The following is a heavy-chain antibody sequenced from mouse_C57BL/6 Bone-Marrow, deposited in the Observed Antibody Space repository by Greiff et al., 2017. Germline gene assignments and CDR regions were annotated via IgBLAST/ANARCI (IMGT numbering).Heavy chain of an antibody. D-gene: IGHD2-1*01. J-gene: IGHJ2*01. CDR1: GFNIKDYY. CDR2: IDPEDGDT. V-gene: IGHV14-1*01. CDR3: TTFEVRYGNLRDY. Sequence: VQLQQSGAELVRPGASVKLSCTASGFNIKDYYMHWVKQRPEQGLEWIGRIDPEDGDTEYAPKFQGKATMTADTSSNTAYLQLSSLTSEDTAVYYCTTFEVRYGNLRDYWGQGTTLTVSS.